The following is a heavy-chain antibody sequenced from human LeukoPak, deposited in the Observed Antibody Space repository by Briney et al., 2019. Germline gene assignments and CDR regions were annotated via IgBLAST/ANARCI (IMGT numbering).Heavy chain of an antibody. V-gene: IGHV3-7*04. CDR2: IRQDGGEK. D-gene: IGHD2-15*01. CDR3: ARSLGYCSGGSCFPFDY. Sequence: PGGSLRLSCVVSGFTFSTYWMTWVRQAPGKGLEWVANIRQDGGEKYYVGSVKGRFTISRDNAKNSLYLQMNSLRAEDTAVYYCARSLGYCSGGSCFPFDYWGQETLVTVSS. CDR1: GFTFSTYW. J-gene: IGHJ4*02.